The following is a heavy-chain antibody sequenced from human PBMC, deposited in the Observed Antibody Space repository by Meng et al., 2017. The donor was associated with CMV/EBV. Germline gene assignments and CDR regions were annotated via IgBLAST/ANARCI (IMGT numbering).Heavy chain of an antibody. CDR3: ATAPIEMATNGGFFDY. V-gene: IGHV5-51*01. CDR1: GYSFTSYW. Sequence: GESLKISCKGSGYSFTSYWIGWVRQRPGKGLEWMGIIYPGDSDTRYRPSFQGQVTISADKSISTAYLQWSSLKASDTAMYYCATAPIEMATNGGFFDYWGQGTLVTVSS. CDR2: IYPGDSDT. J-gene: IGHJ4*02. D-gene: IGHD5-24*01.